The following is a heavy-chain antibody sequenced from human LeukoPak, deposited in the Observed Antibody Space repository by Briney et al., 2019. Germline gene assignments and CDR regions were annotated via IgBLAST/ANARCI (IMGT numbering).Heavy chain of an antibody. CDR2: ISYDGSNK. V-gene: IGHV3-30*03. J-gene: IGHJ4*02. Sequence: GGSLRLSCAASGFTFSSYGMHWVRQAPGKGLEWVAVISYDGSNKYYADSVKGRFTISRDNSKNTLYLQMNSLRAEDTAVYYCARGSGEYIAARYFDYWGREPWSPSPQ. D-gene: IGHD6-6*01. CDR3: ARGSGEYIAARYFDY. CDR1: GFTFSSYG.